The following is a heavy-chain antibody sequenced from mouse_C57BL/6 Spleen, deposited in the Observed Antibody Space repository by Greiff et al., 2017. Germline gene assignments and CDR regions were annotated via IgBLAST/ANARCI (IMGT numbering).Heavy chain of an antibody. J-gene: IGHJ2*01. CDR2: ISSGGDYI. CDR1: GFTFSSYA. Sequence: EVKLVESGEGLVKPGGSLKLSCAASGFTFSSYAMSWVRQTPEKRLEWVAYISSGGDYIYYADTVKGRFTISRDNARNTLYLQMSSLKSEDTAMYYCTRAEGYGNYEGFDYWGQGTTLTVSS. D-gene: IGHD2-1*01. V-gene: IGHV5-9-1*02. CDR3: TRAEGYGNYEGFDY.